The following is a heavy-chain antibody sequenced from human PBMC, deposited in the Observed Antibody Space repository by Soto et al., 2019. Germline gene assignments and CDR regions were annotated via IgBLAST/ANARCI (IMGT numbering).Heavy chain of an antibody. CDR1: GVSVISGGHY. CDR2: IYHSGGG. D-gene: IGHD1-1*01. J-gene: IGHJ4*02. Sequence: SETLSLTCSVSGVSVISGGHYWNWSRQFPGKGLEWIGYIYHSGGGYYNPSLKGRASMSVDTSKNEFSLRLASVTAADTAVYFCARAPAGTVDRHYFGYWGQGALVTVST. V-gene: IGHV4-31*03. CDR3: ARAPAGTVDRHYFGY.